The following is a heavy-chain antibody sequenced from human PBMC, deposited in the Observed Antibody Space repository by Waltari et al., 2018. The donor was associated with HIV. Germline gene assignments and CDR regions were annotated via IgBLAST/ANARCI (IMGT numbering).Heavy chain of an antibody. J-gene: IGHJ6*02. Sequence: QVQLQESGPGLVKPSAPLSLTCTVSGGSLSSYYWIWILPPPGQGLAWIGYIYYSGSTNYNPSLKSRVTISVDTSKNQFSLKLSSVTAADTAVYYCARGGPPKLAYSYYYYYYGMDVWGQGTTVTVSS. CDR1: GGSLSSYY. V-gene: IGHV4-59*01. CDR2: IYYSGST. D-gene: IGHD2-15*01. CDR3: ARGGPPKLAYSYYYYYYGMDV.